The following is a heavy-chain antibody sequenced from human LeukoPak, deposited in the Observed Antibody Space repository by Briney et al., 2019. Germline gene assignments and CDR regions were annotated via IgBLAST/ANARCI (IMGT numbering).Heavy chain of an antibody. V-gene: IGHV3-7*02. J-gene: IGHJ3*02. Sequence: GGSLRLSCAASGFTYSKYWMTWVRQAPGKGLEWVAKIKQDGSEKDYVDSVKGRFTISRDNAKNSLYLQMNSLRAEDTAVYYCARVDYDILTGYYIYAFDIWGQGTMVTVSS. D-gene: IGHD3-9*01. CDR1: GFTYSKYW. CDR3: ARVDYDILTGYYIYAFDI. CDR2: IKQDGSEK.